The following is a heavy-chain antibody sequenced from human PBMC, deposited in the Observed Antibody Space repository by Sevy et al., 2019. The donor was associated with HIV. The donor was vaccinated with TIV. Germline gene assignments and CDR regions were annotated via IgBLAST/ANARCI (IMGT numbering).Heavy chain of an antibody. D-gene: IGHD3-22*01. CDR3: AKEGFGYNYDSSGNLDY. CDR2: ISGSGGST. Sequence: GGSLRLSCGVSGFTFSSYAMSWVRQAPGKGLEWVSGISGSGGSTYYADSVKGRFTISRDNSKNTLYLQMTSLRAEDTAVYYCAKEGFGYNYDSSGNLDYRGQGTLVTVSS. J-gene: IGHJ4*02. CDR1: GFTFSSYA. V-gene: IGHV3-23*01.